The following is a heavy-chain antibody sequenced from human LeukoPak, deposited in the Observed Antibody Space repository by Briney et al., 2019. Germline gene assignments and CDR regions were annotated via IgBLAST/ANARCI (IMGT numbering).Heavy chain of an antibody. D-gene: IGHD2-8*01. CDR3: AKDRCSNGIGCYYYYMDV. Sequence: GGSLRLSCAASGFTFSSYGMHWVRQAPGKGLEGVAFIRYDGSNKYYADSVKGPFTISRDNSKNTLYLQMNSLRVEDTAVYYCAKDRCSNGIGCYYYYMDVWGKGTTVTISS. V-gene: IGHV3-30*02. CDR2: IRYDGSNK. CDR1: GFTFSSYG. J-gene: IGHJ6*03.